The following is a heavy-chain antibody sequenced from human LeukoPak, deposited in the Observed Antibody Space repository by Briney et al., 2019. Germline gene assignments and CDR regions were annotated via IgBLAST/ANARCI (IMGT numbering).Heavy chain of an antibody. CDR2: IKQDGSEK. CDR3: AKDRFQPSGSKESTVVTLPDY. D-gene: IGHD4-17*01. Sequence: GGSLRLSCAASGFTFSNYWMSWVRQAPGKGLEWVANIKQDGSEKYCVGSVKGRFSISRDNAKNSLYLQMNSLRAEDTALYYCAKDRFQPSGSKESTVVTLPDYWGQGTLVTVSS. CDR1: GFTFSNYW. V-gene: IGHV3-7*03. J-gene: IGHJ4*02.